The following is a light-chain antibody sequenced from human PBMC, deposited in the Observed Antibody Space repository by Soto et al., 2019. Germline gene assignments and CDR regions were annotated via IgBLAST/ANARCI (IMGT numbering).Light chain of an antibody. CDR3: SSYPSSSTVI. J-gene: IGLJ2*01. Sequence: QAVVTQPASVSGSPGQSITISCTGTSSDIGGYNYISWYQQLPGKAPKFIIYDVRNRPSGVSNRFSGSRSGNTASLTISGRQAEDEADYYCSSYPSSSTVIFGGGTKLTVL. CDR1: SSDIGGYNY. V-gene: IGLV2-14*01. CDR2: DVR.